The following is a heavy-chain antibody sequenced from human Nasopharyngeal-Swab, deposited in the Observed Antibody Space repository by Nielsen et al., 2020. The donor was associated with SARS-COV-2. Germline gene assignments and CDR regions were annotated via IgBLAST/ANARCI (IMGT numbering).Heavy chain of an antibody. J-gene: IGHJ4*02. D-gene: IGHD3-10*01. CDR2: ISGSGGST. Sequence: WIRQPPGKGLEWVSAISGSGGSTHYADSVKGRFTISRDNSKNTLYLQMNSLRAEDTAVYYCAKDIAMVRGVISFPYFDYWGQGTLVTVSS. V-gene: IGHV3-23*01. CDR3: AKDIAMVRGVISFPYFDY.